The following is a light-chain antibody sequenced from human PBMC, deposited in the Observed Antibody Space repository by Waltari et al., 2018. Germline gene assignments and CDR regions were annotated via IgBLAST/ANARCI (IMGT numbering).Light chain of an antibody. Sequence: EIVLTQSPGTLSFSPGERATLSCRASQSVSSIYLVWYQQKPGQAPRLLIYAASNRATGTPDRFSGSGSGTEFTLTISRLEPEDFAVYYCQLYGRSLGLTFGQGTRLE. CDR2: AAS. V-gene: IGKV3-20*01. CDR3: QLYGRSLGLT. J-gene: IGKJ5*01. CDR1: QSVSSIY.